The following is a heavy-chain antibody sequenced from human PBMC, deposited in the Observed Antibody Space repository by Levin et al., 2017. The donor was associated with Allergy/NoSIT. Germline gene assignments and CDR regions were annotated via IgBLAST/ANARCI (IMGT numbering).Heavy chain of an antibody. CDR2: ISGSGGST. V-gene: IGHV3-23*01. D-gene: IGHD4-17*01. CDR3: GKGSGDHYYDYYIDV. J-gene: IGHJ6*03. Sequence: GGSLRLSCAASGFTFSTSAMSWVRQAPGKGLEWVSGISGSGGSTYYADSVKGRFTISRDNSKNTLYLQVNSLRAEDTAVYYCGKGSGDHYYDYYIDVWGKGTTVTVSS. CDR1: GFTFSTSA.